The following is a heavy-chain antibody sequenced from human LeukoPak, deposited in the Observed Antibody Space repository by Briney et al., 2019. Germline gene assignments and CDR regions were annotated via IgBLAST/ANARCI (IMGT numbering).Heavy chain of an antibody. CDR2: ISAYNGNT. CDR1: GYTFTSYG. V-gene: IGHV1-18*01. Sequence: GASVKVSCKASGYTFTSYGISWVRQAPGQGLEWMGWISAYNGNTNYAQKLQGRVTMTTDTSTSTAYMELRSLRSDDTAVYYCARGHYDILTGYRNLDYWGQGTLVTVSS. J-gene: IGHJ4*02. D-gene: IGHD3-9*01. CDR3: ARGHYDILTGYRNLDY.